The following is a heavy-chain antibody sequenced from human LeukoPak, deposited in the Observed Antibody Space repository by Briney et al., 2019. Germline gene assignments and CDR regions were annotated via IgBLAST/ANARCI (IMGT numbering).Heavy chain of an antibody. Sequence: SETLSLTCAVYGGSFSGYYWSWIRQPPGKGLEWIGEINHSGSTNYNPSLKSRVTISVDTSKNQFSLKLSSVTAADTAVYYCARAQYYYDSSGYPFPYFDYWGQGTLVTVSS. J-gene: IGHJ4*02. V-gene: IGHV4-34*01. CDR2: INHSGST. CDR3: ARAQYYYDSSGYPFPYFDY. D-gene: IGHD3-22*01. CDR1: GGSFSGYY.